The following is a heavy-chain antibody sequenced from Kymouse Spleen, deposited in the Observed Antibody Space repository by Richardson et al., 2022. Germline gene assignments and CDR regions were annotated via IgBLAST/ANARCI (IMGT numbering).Heavy chain of an antibody. CDR2: ISGSGGST. CDR1: GFTFSSYA. J-gene: IGHJ6*02. D-gene: IGHD3-10*01. CDR3: AKDYYGSGSYYYYYYYGMDV. Sequence: EVQLVESGGGLVQPGGSLRLSCAASGFTFSSYAMSWVRQAPGKGLEWVSAISGSGGSTYYADSVKGRFTISRDNSKNTLYLQMNSLRAEDTAVYYCAKDYYGSGSYYYYYYYGMDVWGQGTTVTVSS. V-gene: IGHV3-23*04.